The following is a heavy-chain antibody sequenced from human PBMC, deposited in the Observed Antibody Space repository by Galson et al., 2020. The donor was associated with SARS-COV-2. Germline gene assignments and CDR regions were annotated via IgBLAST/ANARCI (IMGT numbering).Heavy chain of an antibody. CDR3: ARGPKGWYVDY. CDR2: INSGGST. J-gene: IGHJ4*02. CDR1: GFTVSSHY. V-gene: IGHV3-66*02. D-gene: IGHD6-19*01. Sequence: GESLKISCAAPGFTVSSHYMSWVPQAPGKGLEWVSVINSGGSTDYADSVKDRFTIPRDNSKNTVYLQMNSLRTDDTAVYYCARGPKGWYVDYWGQGTLVTVSS.